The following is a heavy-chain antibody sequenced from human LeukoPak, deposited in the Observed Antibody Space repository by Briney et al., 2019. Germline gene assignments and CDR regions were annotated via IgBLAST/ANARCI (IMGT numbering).Heavy chain of an antibody. CDR2: IYYSGST. CDR3: ARVDSPDDAFDI. Sequence: SETLSLTCTVSGGSISSYYWSWIRQPPGKGLEWIGYIYYSGSTNYNPSLKSRVTISVDTSKNQFSLKLSSVTAADTAVYYCARVDSPDDAFDIWGQGTMVTVSS. CDR1: GGSISSYY. V-gene: IGHV4-59*01. J-gene: IGHJ3*02. D-gene: IGHD2-21*01.